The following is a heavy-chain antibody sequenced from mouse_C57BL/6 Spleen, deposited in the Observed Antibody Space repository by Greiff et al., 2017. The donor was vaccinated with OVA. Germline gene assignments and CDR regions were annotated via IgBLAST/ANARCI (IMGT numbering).Heavy chain of an antibody. CDR3: ATYDYDGYYFDY. CDR1: GYAFSSYW. CDR2: IYPGDGDT. J-gene: IGHJ2*01. V-gene: IGHV1-80*01. D-gene: IGHD2-4*01. Sequence: VMLVESGAELVKPGASVKISCKASGYAFSSYWMNWVKQRPGKGLEWIGQIYPGDGDTNYNGKFKGKATLTADKSSSTAYMQLSSLTSEDSAVYFCATYDYDGYYFDYWGQGTTLTVSS.